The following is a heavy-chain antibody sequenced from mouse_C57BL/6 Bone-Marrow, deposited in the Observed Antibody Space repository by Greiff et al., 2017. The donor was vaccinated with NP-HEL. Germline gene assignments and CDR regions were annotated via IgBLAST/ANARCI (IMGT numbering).Heavy chain of an antibody. D-gene: IGHD2-4*01. V-gene: IGHV5-17*01. J-gene: IGHJ3*01. CDR2: ISSGSSTI. CDR1: GFTFSDYG. Sequence: EVQVVESGGGLVKPGGSLKLSCAASGFTFSDYGMHWVRQAPEKGLEWVAYISSGSSTIYYDDTVKGRFTLSRDNAKTTLFVQITSLRSEDTAMYYCARQGGIYYDYGFAYWGQGTLVTVSA. CDR3: ARQGGIYYDYGFAY.